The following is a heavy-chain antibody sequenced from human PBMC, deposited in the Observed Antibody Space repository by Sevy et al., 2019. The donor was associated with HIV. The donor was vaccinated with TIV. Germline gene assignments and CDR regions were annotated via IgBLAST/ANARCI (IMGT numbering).Heavy chain of an antibody. Sequence: GGSLRLSCAASGFTFNSYGMHWVRQAPGKGLEWVAVISYDGSNKYYADSVKGRFTISRDNSKNTLYLQMNSLRAEDTAVYYCAKEPIAVAYSNWFDPWGQGTLVTVSS. D-gene: IGHD6-19*01. V-gene: IGHV3-30*18. J-gene: IGHJ5*02. CDR2: ISYDGSNK. CDR3: AKEPIAVAYSNWFDP. CDR1: GFTFNSYG.